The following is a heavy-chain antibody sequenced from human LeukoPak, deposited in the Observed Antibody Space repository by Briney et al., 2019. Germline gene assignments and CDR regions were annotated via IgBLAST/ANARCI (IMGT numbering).Heavy chain of an antibody. J-gene: IGHJ4*02. CDR3: AKDLSGSYLNYFDY. CDR1: GFTFSSYA. CDR2: ISGSGGST. V-gene: IGHV3-23*01. D-gene: IGHD1-26*01. Sequence: PGGSLRLSCAAFGFTFSSYAMSWVRQAPGKGLEWVSAISGSGGSTYYADSVKGRFTISRDNSKNTLYLQMNSLRAEDTAVYYCAKDLSGSYLNYFDYWGQGTLVTVSS.